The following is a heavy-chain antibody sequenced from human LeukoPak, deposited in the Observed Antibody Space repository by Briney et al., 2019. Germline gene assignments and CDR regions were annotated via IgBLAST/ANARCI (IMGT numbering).Heavy chain of an antibody. CDR1: GGSISSGGYS. V-gene: IGHV4-30-2*01. Sequence: SETPSLTCAVSGGSISSGGYSWSWIRQPPGKGLEWIGYIYHSGSTYYNPSLKSRVTISVDRSKNQFSLKLSSVTAADTAVYYCARGGSGSYLDYWGQGTLVTVSS. D-gene: IGHD3-10*01. CDR3: ARGGSGSYLDY. CDR2: IYHSGST. J-gene: IGHJ4*02.